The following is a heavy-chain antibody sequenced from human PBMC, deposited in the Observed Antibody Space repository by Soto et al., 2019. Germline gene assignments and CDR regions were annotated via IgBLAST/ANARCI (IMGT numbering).Heavy chain of an antibody. D-gene: IGHD6-6*01. CDR3: AKMLGGSIAARPFDY. CDR2: ISWNSGSI. V-gene: IGHV3-9*01. Sequence: EVQLVESGGGLVQPGRSLRLSCAASGFTFDDYAMHWVRQAPGKGLEWVSGISWNSGSIGYADSVKGRFTISRDNAXXSLYLQMNSLRAEDTALYYCAKMLGGSIAARPFDYWGQGTLVTVSS. CDR1: GFTFDDYA. J-gene: IGHJ4*02.